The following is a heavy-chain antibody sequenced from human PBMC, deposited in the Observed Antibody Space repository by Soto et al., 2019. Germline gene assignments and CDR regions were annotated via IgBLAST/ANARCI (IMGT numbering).Heavy chain of an antibody. CDR3: ARDNRQQLVNNWFDP. CDR2: IYYSGST. Sequence: PSETLSLTCTFSGGSISSGGYYWSWIRQHPGKGLEWIGYIYYSGSTYYNPSLKSRVTISVDTSKNQFSLKLSSVTAADTAVYYCARDNRQQLVNNWFDPWGQGTLVTVSS. D-gene: IGHD6-13*01. V-gene: IGHV4-31*03. CDR1: GGSISSGGYY. J-gene: IGHJ5*02.